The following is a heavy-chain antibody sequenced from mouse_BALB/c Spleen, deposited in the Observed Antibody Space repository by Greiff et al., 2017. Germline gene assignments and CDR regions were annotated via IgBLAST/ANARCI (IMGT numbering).Heavy chain of an antibody. J-gene: IGHJ2*01. CDR1: GFTFSSYA. Sequence: EVMLVESGGGLVKPGGSLKLSCAASGFTFSSYAMSWVRQTPEKRLEWVASISSGGSTYYPDSVKGRFTISRDNARNILYLQMSSLRSEDTAMYYCARGRPDYWGQGTTLTVSS. CDR2: ISSGGST. CDR3: ARGRPDY. V-gene: IGHV5-6-5*01.